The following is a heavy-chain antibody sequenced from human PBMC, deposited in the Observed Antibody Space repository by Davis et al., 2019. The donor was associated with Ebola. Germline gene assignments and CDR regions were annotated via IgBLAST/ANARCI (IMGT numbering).Heavy chain of an antibody. J-gene: IGHJ6*04. V-gene: IGHV6-1*01. CDR3: VMGWLRGGMDV. Sequence: PSETRSPNCAISGDSVSMKSAGWNWMRQSPSRGLEWLGRTYYNSKWYYDYAVSVKSRITINPDTSKNQFSLQLNSVTPEDTAVSYCVMGWLRGGMDVWGTGTTVTVSS. CDR2: TYYNSKWYY. CDR1: GDSVSMKSAG. D-gene: IGHD5-24*01.